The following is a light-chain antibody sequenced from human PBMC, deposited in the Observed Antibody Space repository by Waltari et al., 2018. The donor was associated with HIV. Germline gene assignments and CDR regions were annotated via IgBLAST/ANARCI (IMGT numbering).Light chain of an antibody. Sequence: SSELAQDPAVSVALGQPVRITCQGDSVRSYFASWYQQKPGQAPVLVVYGENNRPSGIPDRFSGSSSGNTASLTIAGAQAEEEADYYCNSRDSSGHWFFGGGTKVTVL. J-gene: IGLJ3*02. CDR1: SVRSYF. V-gene: IGLV3-19*01. CDR2: GEN. CDR3: NSRDSSGHWF.